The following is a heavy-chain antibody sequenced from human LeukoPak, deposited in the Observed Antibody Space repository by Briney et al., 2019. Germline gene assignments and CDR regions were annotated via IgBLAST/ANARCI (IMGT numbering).Heavy chain of an antibody. CDR2: ISYDRSNK. CDR1: GFTFSSYA. Sequence: GGSLRLSCAASGFTFSSYAMHWVRQAPGKGLEWVSVISYDRSNKYHADSVKGRFTISRDNSQNTLYLQMNSLRAEDTAVYYCARHIAPIVVVTAILGYWGQGTLVTVSS. J-gene: IGHJ4*02. D-gene: IGHD2-21*02. V-gene: IGHV3-30-3*01. CDR3: ARHIAPIVVVTAILGY.